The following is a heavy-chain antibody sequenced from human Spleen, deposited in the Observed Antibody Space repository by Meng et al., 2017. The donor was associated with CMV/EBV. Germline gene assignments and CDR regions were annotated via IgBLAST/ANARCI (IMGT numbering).Heavy chain of an antibody. CDR2: ITSASSFI. J-gene: IGHJ5*02. Sequence: SGFFISSYSLSWVRQAPGKGLGWVSSITSASSFIGYADSVKGRFTISRDNAKNSVFLQMNSLRAEDTAVYYCAGGRVTIFGVALFDPWGQGTLVTVSS. V-gene: IGHV3-21*06. CDR1: GFFISSYS. CDR3: AGGRVTIFGVALFDP. D-gene: IGHD3-3*01.